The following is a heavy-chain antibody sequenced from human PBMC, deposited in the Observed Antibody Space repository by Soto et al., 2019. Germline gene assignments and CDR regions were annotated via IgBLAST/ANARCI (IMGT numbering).Heavy chain of an antibody. CDR1: GFTFISYA. CDR3: AKGSGWYFNNWLDP. J-gene: IGHJ5*02. V-gene: IGHV3-23*01. CDR2: ITGSGDAT. D-gene: IGHD6-19*01. Sequence: GGSLRLSCVPSGFTFISYAMAWVRQAPGKGLEWVASITGSGDATFHAASVRGRFTMSRDNANNRLYLQMNSLRTEDTAIYYCAKGSGWYFNNWLDPWGQGTLVTVSS.